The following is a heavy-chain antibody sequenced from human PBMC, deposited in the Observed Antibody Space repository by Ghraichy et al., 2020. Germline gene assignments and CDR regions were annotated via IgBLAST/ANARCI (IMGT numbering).Heavy chain of an antibody. D-gene: IGHD2-15*01. CDR3: ASSGQTLDFDY. CDR1: GGSISSYY. J-gene: IGHJ4*02. Sequence: SETLSLTCTVSGGSISSYYWSWIRQPPGKGLEWIGYIYYSGSTNYNPSLKSRVTISVDTSKNQFSLKLSSVTAADTAVYYCASSGQTLDFDYWGQGTLVTVSS. V-gene: IGHV4-59*08. CDR2: IYYSGST.